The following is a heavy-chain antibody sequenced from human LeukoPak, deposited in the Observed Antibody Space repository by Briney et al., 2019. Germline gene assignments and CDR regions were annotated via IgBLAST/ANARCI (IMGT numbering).Heavy chain of an antibody. V-gene: IGHV1-46*01. Sequence: ASVKVSCKAFGYTFTGYWMHWVRQAPGQGPEWMGVISPSGGSTIYAQKFKGRVTLTRDMSTSTDYLELSSLRSEDTAVYYCARQYYYGSGSYYIREDYYYMDVWGKGTTVTISS. CDR3: ARQYYYGSGSYYIREDYYYMDV. D-gene: IGHD3-10*01. CDR1: GYTFTGYW. J-gene: IGHJ6*03. CDR2: ISPSGGST.